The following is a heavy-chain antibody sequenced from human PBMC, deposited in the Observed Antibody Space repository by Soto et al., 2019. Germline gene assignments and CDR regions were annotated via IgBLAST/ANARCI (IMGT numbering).Heavy chain of an antibody. CDR1: GGSLSGYY. D-gene: IGHD5-12*01. J-gene: IGHJ4*02. Sequence: QVQLQQWGAGLLKPSETLSLNCAVTGGSLSGYYWSWIRQPPGKGLGWIGEVKDGGHTNYSPSLRGPVPPSSDTSNNQFSLRLNSVTAADTGGYYCARGQEGVVATHWDQGSLVTVSS. V-gene: IGHV4-34*01. CDR3: ARGQEGVVATH. CDR2: VKDGGHT.